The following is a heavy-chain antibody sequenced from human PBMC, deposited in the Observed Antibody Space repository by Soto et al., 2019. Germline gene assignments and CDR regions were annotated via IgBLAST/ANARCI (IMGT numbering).Heavy chain of an antibody. Sequence: EVRLVESGGDLVQPGGSLKLSCAASGFTFSGSAMHWVRQASGKGLEWVGRIRNRANNHATIYRESVEGRFTISRDDSKNTLYLQMNSLKAEDTAVYYGLRLTESGPPYWGQGTLVTVSS. CDR1: GFTFSGSA. D-gene: IGHD5-12*01. V-gene: IGHV3-73*01. CDR3: LRLTESGPPY. J-gene: IGHJ4*02. CDR2: IRNRANNHAT.